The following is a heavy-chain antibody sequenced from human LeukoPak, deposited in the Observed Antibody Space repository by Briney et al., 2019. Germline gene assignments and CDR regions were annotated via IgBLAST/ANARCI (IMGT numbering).Heavy chain of an antibody. V-gene: IGHV3-21*01. D-gene: IGHD3-22*01. CDR3: ARSLGYYDSSGPPIPPFDY. J-gene: IGHJ4*02. Sequence: PGGSLRLSCAASGFTFSSYSMNWVRQAPGKGLEWVSSISSSSSYIYYADSVKGRFTISRDNAKNSLYLQMNSLRAEDTAVYYCARSLGYYDSSGPPIPPFDYWGQGTLVTVSS. CDR1: GFTFSSYS. CDR2: ISSSSSYI.